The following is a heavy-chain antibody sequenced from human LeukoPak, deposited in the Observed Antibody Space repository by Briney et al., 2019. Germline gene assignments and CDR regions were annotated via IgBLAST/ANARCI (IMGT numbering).Heavy chain of an antibody. CDR2: IYHGGST. D-gene: IGHD3-22*01. V-gene: IGHV4-38-2*02. CDR3: ARDYDSSGYYYVGWYFDL. CDR1: GYSISSGYY. J-gene: IGHJ2*01. Sequence: PSETLSLTCTVSGYSISSGYYWGWIRQPPGKWLGWIGSIYHGGSTYYTPSLKSRVTISVDTSKTQFSLKLSSVTAADTAVYYCARDYDSSGYYYVGWYFDLWGRGTLVTVSS.